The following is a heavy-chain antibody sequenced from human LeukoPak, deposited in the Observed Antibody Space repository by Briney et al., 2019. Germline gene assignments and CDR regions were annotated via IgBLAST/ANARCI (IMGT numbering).Heavy chain of an antibody. J-gene: IGHJ5*02. CDR1: GFTFSSYA. Sequence: PGRSLRLSCAASGFTFSSYAMHWVRQAPGKGLEWVAVISYDGSNKYYADSVKGRFTISRDNSKNTLYLQMNSLRAEDTAVYYCARDKGSSGWYGNWFDPWGQGTLVTVSS. CDR2: ISYDGSNK. D-gene: IGHD6-19*01. CDR3: ARDKGSSGWYGNWFDP. V-gene: IGHV3-30-3*01.